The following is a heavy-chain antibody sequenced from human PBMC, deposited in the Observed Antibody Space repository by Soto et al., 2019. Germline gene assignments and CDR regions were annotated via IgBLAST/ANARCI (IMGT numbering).Heavy chain of an antibody. V-gene: IGHV4-30-4*01. D-gene: IGHD2-2*01. CDR2: IYYSGST. CDR3: ARDRGYCSSTSCRSWEGINWFDP. J-gene: IGHJ5*02. Sequence: SETLSLTCTVSGGSISSGDYYWSWIRQPPGKGLEWIGYIYYSGSTYYNPSLKSRVTISVDTSKNQFSLKLSSVTAADTAVYYCARDRGYCSSTSCRSWEGINWFDPWGQGTLVTVSS. CDR1: GGSISSGDYY.